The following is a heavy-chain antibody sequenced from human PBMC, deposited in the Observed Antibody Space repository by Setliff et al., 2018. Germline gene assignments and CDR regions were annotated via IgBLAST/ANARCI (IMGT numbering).Heavy chain of an antibody. CDR1: GFTFSSYW. V-gene: IGHV3-66*01. Sequence: PGGSLRLSCAASGFTFSSYWMSWVRQAQGQGLERGSVFYSVGSTYYADSVKGRFTISRDNSKNTLDLQMNSLRAEDTAVYYCARARYCSSTSCYYYYYMDVWGKGTTGTVSS. CDR2: FYSVGST. J-gene: IGHJ6*03. CDR3: ARARYCSSTSCYYYYYMDV. D-gene: IGHD2-2*01.